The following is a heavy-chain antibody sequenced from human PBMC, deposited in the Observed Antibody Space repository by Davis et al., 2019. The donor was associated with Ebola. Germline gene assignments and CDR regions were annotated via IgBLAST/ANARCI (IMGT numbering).Heavy chain of an antibody. CDR2: IHYYGSA. J-gene: IGHJ3*01. D-gene: IGHD2-8*01. CDR3: ARLSPYCTSGICYDAFDF. Sequence: MPSETLSLTCTVSGDSVTSAGYYWSWFRQLPGKGLEWIGYIHYYGSAYYNPSLKSRVTISVDTANNRFHLSLNSVTAADTAVYYCARLSPYCTSGICYDAFDFWGQGTTVTVSS. CDR1: GDSVTSAGYY. V-gene: IGHV4-30-4*01.